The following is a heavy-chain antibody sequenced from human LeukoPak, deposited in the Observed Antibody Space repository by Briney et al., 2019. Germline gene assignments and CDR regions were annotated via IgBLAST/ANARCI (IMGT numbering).Heavy chain of an antibody. CDR2: ISYVGDNK. CDR3: AKGYGQRLVNNWFDP. D-gene: IGHD6-13*01. CDR1: GITFGSYA. V-gene: IGHV3-30-3*01. J-gene: IGHJ5*02. Sequence: SGGSLRLSCAVSGITFGSYAMHWVRQAPGKGLEWVAVISYVGDNKDYADSVKGRFTISRDNSKNTLYLQMNSLRAEDTAVYYCAKGYGQRLVNNWFDPWGQGTLVTVSS.